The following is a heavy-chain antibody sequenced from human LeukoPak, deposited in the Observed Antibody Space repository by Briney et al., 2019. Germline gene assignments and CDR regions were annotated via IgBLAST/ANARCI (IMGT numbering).Heavy chain of an antibody. CDR2: IYTSGST. D-gene: IGHD2-2*02. CDR3: ARDRVRYCSSTSCYRDYYYYYMDV. CDR1: GGSISSYY. V-gene: IGHV4-4*07. J-gene: IGHJ6*03. Sequence: PSETLSLTCTVSGGSISSYYWSWIRQPAGEGLEWIGRIYTSGSTNYNPSLKSRVTMSVDPSKNQFSLKLSSVTAADTAVYYCARDRVRYCSSTSCYRDYYYYYMDVWGKGTTVTVSS.